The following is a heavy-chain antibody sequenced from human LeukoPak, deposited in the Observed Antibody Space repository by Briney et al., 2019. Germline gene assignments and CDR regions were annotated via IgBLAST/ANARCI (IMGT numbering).Heavy chain of an antibody. D-gene: IGHD3-22*01. V-gene: IGHV3-33*01. CDR2: ILSDGSQE. J-gene: IGHJ4*02. CDR1: GFTFSNYG. CDR3: ASFIYDSSDY. Sequence: PGGSLRLSCAASGFTFSNYGMYWVRQAPGKGLEWVAVILSDGSQEFYADSVKGRFTISRDNSKNTLYLQMNSLRAEDTAVYYCASFIYDSSDYWGQGTLVTVSS.